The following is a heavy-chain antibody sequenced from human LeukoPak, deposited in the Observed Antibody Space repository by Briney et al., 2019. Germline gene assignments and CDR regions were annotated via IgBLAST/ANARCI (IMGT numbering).Heavy chain of an antibody. CDR2: ISAYNGNT. D-gene: IGHD3-10*01. Sequence: ASVKVSCKASGYTFTSYGISWVRQAPGQGLEWMGWISAYNGNTNYAQKLQGRVTMTTDTSTSTAYMELRSLRSDDTAVYYCARALNRLLWFGELPPDFDYWGQGTLVTVSS. J-gene: IGHJ4*02. CDR1: GYTFTSYG. V-gene: IGHV1-18*01. CDR3: ARALNRLLWFGELPPDFDY.